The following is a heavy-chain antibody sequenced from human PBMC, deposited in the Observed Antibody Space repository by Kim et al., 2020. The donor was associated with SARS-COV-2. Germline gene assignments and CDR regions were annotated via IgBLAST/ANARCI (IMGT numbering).Heavy chain of an antibody. J-gene: IGHJ4*02. D-gene: IGHD3-9*01. CDR3: ASSDYDILTGYYTDY. V-gene: IGHV4-39*01. Sequence: PPLKSRVTISVDTSKNQFSLKLSSVTAADTAVYYCASSDYDILTGYYTDYWGQGTLVTVSS.